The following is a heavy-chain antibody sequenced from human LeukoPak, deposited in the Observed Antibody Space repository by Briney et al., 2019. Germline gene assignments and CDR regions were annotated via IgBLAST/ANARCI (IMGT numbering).Heavy chain of an antibody. CDR3: ARAHSSGWFN. Sequence: SETQSLTCTVSGGSISSSSYYWGWIRQPPGKGLEWIGSIYYSGSTYYNPSLKSRVTISVDTSKNQFSLKLSSVTAADTAVYYCARAHSSGWFNWGQGTLVTVSS. CDR1: GGSISSSSYY. D-gene: IGHD6-19*01. V-gene: IGHV4-39*01. CDR2: IYYSGST. J-gene: IGHJ4*02.